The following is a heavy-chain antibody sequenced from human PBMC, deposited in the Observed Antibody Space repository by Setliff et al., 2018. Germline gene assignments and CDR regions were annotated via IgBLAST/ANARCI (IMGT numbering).Heavy chain of an antibody. CDR2: IWPDDSDT. J-gene: IGHJ4*02. D-gene: IGHD3-22*01. V-gene: IGHV5-51*01. CDR3: ARGYDSGGWNY. CDR1: GYSFSTFW. Sequence: GESLKISCQASGYSFSTFWIGWVRQMPGKGLEWMGVIWPDDSDTTYSPPFRGEVTISADKSVSTAHLQWDSLKASDTAMYYCARGYDSGGWNYWGQGTLVTVSS.